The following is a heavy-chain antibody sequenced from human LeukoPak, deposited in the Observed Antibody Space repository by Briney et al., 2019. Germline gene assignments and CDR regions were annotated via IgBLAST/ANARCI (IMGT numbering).Heavy chain of an antibody. V-gene: IGHV5-51*01. J-gene: IGHJ4*02. CDR2: IYPGDSDT. CDR1: GFTFTNYW. CDR3: LIAGSGSYYFDY. Sequence: PGESLRISCKGFGFTFTNYWIGWVRQMPGKGLEWMGIIYPGDSDTRYSPSFQGQVTISADKSINTAYLQWSSLKASDTAMYYCLIAGSGSYYFDYWGQGILVTVSS. D-gene: IGHD3-10*01.